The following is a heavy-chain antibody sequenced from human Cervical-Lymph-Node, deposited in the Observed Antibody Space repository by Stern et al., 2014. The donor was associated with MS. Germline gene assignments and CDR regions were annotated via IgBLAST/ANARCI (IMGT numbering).Heavy chain of an antibody. Sequence: QVQLVQSGAEVKKPGSAVTVSCKASGGTFSTYPISWVRQAPGQGLEWMGRIIPMSGISNDEQKFQGRVTITADRSTSTAYMELSSLRSDDTAVYYCARGRGSYLDQWGQGTLVIVSS. CDR1: GGTFSTYP. D-gene: IGHD1-26*01. CDR2: IIPMSGIS. CDR3: ARGRGSYLDQ. V-gene: IGHV1-69*09. J-gene: IGHJ4*02.